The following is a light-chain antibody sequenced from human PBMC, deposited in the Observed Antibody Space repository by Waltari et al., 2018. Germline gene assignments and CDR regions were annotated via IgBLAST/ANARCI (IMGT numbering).Light chain of an antibody. Sequence: SYELTQPPSVSVSPGQTASITCSGDKLGDKYVCWYQQKPGQSPVLVIYQDSKRPSGIPERFSGSNSGNTATPTISGTQAMDEADYYCQAWDSSTAVVFGGGTKLTVL. V-gene: IGLV3-1*01. J-gene: IGLJ2*01. CDR2: QDS. CDR3: QAWDSSTAVV. CDR1: KLGDKY.